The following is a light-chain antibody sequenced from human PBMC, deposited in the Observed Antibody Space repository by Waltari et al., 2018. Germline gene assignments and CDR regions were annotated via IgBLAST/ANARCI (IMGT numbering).Light chain of an antibody. CDR3: LATDSSVNNSL. CDR2: EDS. V-gene: IGLV3-10*01. Sequence: SYELTQPPSVSVSPGQTARITCSGDELPKKYAYWFQQKPGQSPVLIIYEDSKRPSGIPERFSGYRSGPVATLTSSAAKVEQEADNTCLATDSSVNNSLLGGGNPLTV. CDR1: ELPKKY. J-gene: IGLJ7*01.